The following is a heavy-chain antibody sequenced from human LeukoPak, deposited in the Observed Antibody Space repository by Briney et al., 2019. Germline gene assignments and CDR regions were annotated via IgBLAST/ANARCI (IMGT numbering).Heavy chain of an antibody. V-gene: IGHV1-2*02. Sequence: ASVRVSCKASGYTFTGYYMHWVRHAPGQGLEWMGWINPNSGGTNYAQKFQGRVTMTRDTSISTAYMELSRLRSDDTAVYYCARTLLWFGADQSYYFDYWGQGTLVTVSS. J-gene: IGHJ4*02. CDR2: INPNSGGT. D-gene: IGHD3-10*01. CDR1: GYTFTGYY. CDR3: ARTLLWFGADQSYYFDY.